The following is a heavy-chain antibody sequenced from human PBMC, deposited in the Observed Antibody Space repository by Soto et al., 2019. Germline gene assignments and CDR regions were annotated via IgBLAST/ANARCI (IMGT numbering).Heavy chain of an antibody. CDR1: GGSISSSSYY. D-gene: IGHD3-3*01. J-gene: IGHJ3*02. Sequence: SGTLSLTCTVSGGSISSSSYYWGWIRQPPGKGLEWIGSIYYSGSTYYNPSLKSRVTISVDTSKNQFSLKLSSVTAADTAVYYCARLYTYYDFSSGYYNSNMHAFDIWGQGTMVPVSS. CDR2: IYYSGST. CDR3: ARLYTYYDFSSGYYNSNMHAFDI. V-gene: IGHV4-39*01.